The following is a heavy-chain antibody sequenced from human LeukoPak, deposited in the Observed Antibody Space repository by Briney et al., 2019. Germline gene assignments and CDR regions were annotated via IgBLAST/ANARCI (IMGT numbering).Heavy chain of an antibody. Sequence: ASVKVSCKASGYTFTGYYMHWVRQAPGQGLEWMGRINPNSGGTNYAQKLQGRVTITRDTSASTAYMELSSLRSEDTAVYYCARAPYFDILTGYFNSWFDPWGQGTLVTVSS. CDR3: ARAPYFDILTGYFNSWFDP. D-gene: IGHD3-9*01. CDR2: INPNSGGT. J-gene: IGHJ5*02. CDR1: GYTFTGYY. V-gene: IGHV1-2*06.